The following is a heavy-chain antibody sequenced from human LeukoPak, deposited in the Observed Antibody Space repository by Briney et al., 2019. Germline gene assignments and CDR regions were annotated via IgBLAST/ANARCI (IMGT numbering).Heavy chain of an antibody. CDR2: IIPIFGTA. D-gene: IGHD4-17*01. J-gene: IGHJ4*02. Sequence: RASVKVSCKASGGTCSSYAISWVRQAPGQGLEWMGGIIPIFGTANYAQKFQGRVTITTDESTSTAYMELSSLRSEDTAVYYCARTDDYGDYDTYPDFDYWGQGTLVTVSS. V-gene: IGHV1-69*05. CDR3: ARTDDYGDYDTYPDFDY. CDR1: GGTCSSYA.